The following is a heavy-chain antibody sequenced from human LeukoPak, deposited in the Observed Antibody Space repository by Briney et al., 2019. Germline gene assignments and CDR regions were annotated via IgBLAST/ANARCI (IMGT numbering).Heavy chain of an antibody. J-gene: IGHJ4*02. CDR2: IKDDGGER. V-gene: IGHV3-7*05. CDR3: VTYRNYDSSRSEPRLGY. D-gene: IGHD3-22*01. CDR1: GFTFSRYW. Sequence: PGGSLRLSCAASGFTFSRYWMSWVRQTPEKGLEWVANIKDDGGERYYVDSVKGRFTVSRDNAKNSLYLQMNSLRTEDTAVYYCVTYRNYDSSRSEPRLGYWGQGTLVTVSS.